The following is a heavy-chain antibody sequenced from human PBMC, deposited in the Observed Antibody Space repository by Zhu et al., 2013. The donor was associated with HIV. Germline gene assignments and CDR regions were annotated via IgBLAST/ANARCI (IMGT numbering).Heavy chain of an antibody. CDR1: GGAFRSYS. CDR2: IIPSLKTP. V-gene: IGHV1-69*01. D-gene: IGHD6-13*01. Sequence: QVQLVQSEAEVKRPGSSVKVSCRVSGGAFRSYSISWVRQAPGQGLERMGGIIPSLKTPDYAQRFQGRVTLTADETTSTAYLDMNILRLEDTAVYYCATAIAAAGMGKYFQNWGQGTLVTVSS. J-gene: IGHJ1*01. CDR3: ATAIAAAGMGKYFQN.